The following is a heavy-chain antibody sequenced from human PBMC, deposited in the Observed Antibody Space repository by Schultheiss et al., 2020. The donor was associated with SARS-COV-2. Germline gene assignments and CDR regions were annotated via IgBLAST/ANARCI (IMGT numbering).Heavy chain of an antibody. D-gene: IGHD5-24*01. J-gene: IGHJ5*02. CDR1: GFSFRSYA. V-gene: IGHV3-30*03. CDR3: ARFNYARKGWFDP. Sequence: GGSLRLSCAASGFSFRSYAFHWVRQAPGKGLEWVAVISYDGNYKDYVDSVKGRFTISRDISRDTVYLQVNSLRPDDTAMYYCARFNYARKGWFDPWGQGTLVTVSS. CDR2: ISYDGNYK.